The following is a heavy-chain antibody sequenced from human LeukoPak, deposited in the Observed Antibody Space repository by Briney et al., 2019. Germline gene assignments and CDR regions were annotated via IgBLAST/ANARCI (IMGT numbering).Heavy chain of an antibody. CDR2: IYYSGST. CDR3: ARGVGGSGSYYYYGMDV. V-gene: IGHV4-59*01. D-gene: IGHD3-10*01. Sequence: SETLSLTCTVSGGSISNYYWSWIRQPPGKGLEWIGYIYYSGSTNYNPSLKCRVTISVDMSVNRFSLKLSSVTAADTAVYYCARGVGGSGSYYYYGMDVWGQGTTVTVSS. J-gene: IGHJ6*02. CDR1: GGSISNYY.